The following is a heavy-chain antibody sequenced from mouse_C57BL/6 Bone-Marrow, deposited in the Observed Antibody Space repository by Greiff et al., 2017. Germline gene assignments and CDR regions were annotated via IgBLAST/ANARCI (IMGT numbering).Heavy chain of an antibody. V-gene: IGHV1-81*01. Sequence: QVQLQQPGAELARPGASVKLSCKASGYTFTSDGISWVKQRTGQGLEWIGEIYPRSGNTYYTEKFKGKATLTADKSSSTAYMELRSLTSEDSAVFFCERLRQGAWCAYWGQGTLVTVSA. CDR2: IYPRSGNT. J-gene: IGHJ3*01. D-gene: IGHD2-12*01. CDR3: ERLRQGAWCAY. CDR1: GYTFTSDG.